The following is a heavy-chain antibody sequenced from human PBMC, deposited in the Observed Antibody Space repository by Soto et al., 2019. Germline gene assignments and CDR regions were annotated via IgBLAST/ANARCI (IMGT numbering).Heavy chain of an antibody. V-gene: IGHV4-39*01. CDR1: GGSISSSSYY. CDR3: ARGQENNYDFWSGSISYYYYYGMDV. J-gene: IGHJ6*02. Sequence: SETLSLTCTVSGGSISSSSYYWGWIRQPPGKGLEWIGSIYYSGSTYYNPSLKSRVSISVDTSKNQFSLKLSSVTAADTAVYYCARGQENNYDFWSGSISYYYYYGMDVWGQGTTVTVSS. CDR2: IYYSGST. D-gene: IGHD3-3*01.